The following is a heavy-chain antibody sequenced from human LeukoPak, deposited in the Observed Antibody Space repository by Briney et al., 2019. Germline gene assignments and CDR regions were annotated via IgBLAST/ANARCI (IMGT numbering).Heavy chain of an antibody. CDR2: IYYSGST. Sequence: PSETLSLTCTVSGGSISSYYWSWIRQPPGKGLEWIGYIYYSGSTNYNPSLKSRVTISVDTSKNQFSLKLSSVTAADTAVYYCATIKDTAMAPFDYWGQGTLVTVSS. D-gene: IGHD5-18*01. CDR3: ATIKDTAMAPFDY. V-gene: IGHV4-59*08. CDR1: GGSISSYY. J-gene: IGHJ4*02.